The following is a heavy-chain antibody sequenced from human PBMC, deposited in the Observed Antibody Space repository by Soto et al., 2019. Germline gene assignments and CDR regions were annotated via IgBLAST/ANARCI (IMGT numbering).Heavy chain of an antibody. CDR3: AKDGTWIQLWFDF. V-gene: IGHV3-23*01. J-gene: IGHJ4*02. CDR1: KFTFTNYA. CDR2: INPSGSDT. Sequence: GGSLRLSCAASKFTFTNYAMSWVRQAPGKGLEWVSSINPSGSDTYYADSVKGRFTISRDNSKSTLYLQMNGLRADDTAVYYCAKDGTWIQLWFDFWGQGTLVTVSS. D-gene: IGHD5-18*01.